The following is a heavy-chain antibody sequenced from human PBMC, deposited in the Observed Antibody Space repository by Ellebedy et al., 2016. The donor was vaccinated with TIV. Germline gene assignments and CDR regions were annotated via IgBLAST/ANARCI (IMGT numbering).Heavy chain of an antibody. J-gene: IGHJ4*02. CDR3: ARGYGFFEY. Sequence: GESLKISCAAYGFSFSNYNMNWVRQAPGKGLEWVSCISSGSSTIYYADSVKGRFTISRDNAKNSLYLQMNSLRDEDTAVYYCARGYGFFEYWGRGTLVTVSS. CDR2: ISSGSSTI. D-gene: IGHD4-17*01. V-gene: IGHV3-48*02. CDR1: GFSFSNYN.